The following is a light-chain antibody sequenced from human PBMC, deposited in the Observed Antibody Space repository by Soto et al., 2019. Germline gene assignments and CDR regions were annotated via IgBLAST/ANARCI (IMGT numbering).Light chain of an antibody. J-gene: IGLJ2*01. CDR2: ENN. V-gene: IGLV1-40*01. Sequence: QSVLTQPPSVSGAPGQRVTISCTGSSSNIGAGYDVHWYQQLPGTAPKLLIYENNNRASGVPDRFSGSKSGTSASLAITGLQAEDETDYYCSCYDRRLSAVVFGGGTKLTVL. CDR1: SSNIGAGYD. CDR3: SCYDRRLSAVV.